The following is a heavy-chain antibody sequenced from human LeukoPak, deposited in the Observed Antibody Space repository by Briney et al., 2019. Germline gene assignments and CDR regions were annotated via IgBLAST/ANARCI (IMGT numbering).Heavy chain of an antibody. V-gene: IGHV4-59*08. CDR2: IYYSGST. CDR1: GGSISPYY. CDR3: ARYYYDTSGYPHYFDY. Sequence: SETLSLTCTVSGGSISPYYWSRIRQPPGKGLEWIGYIYYSGSTYYNPSLKSRVTISVDTSKNQFSLKLSSVTAADTAVYYCARYYYDTSGYPHYFDYWGQGTLVTVSS. D-gene: IGHD3-22*01. J-gene: IGHJ4*02.